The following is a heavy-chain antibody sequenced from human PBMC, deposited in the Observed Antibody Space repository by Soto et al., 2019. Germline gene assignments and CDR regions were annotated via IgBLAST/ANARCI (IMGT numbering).Heavy chain of an antibody. CDR2: VKPNNGET. V-gene: IGHV1-8*01. CDR1: GYTFSYYD. Sequence: QVQLVQSGAELKKPGASVKVSCKASGYTFSYYDMNWVRQATGKGRAWIGWVKPNNGETGYAQKFQGRVTLTTDTSTTTAYMEPTSLRSEDTAIYYCARVSRKGSARDFAYWGQGTLITVSS. CDR3: ARVSRKGSARDFAY. D-gene: IGHD3-10*01. J-gene: IGHJ4*02.